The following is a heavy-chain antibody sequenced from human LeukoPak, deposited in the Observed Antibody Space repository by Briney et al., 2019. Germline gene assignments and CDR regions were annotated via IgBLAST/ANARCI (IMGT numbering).Heavy chain of an antibody. CDR3: AKESSAAGSHFDY. Sequence: AGGSLRLSCAASGFTFSDYYMSWIRQAPGKGLEWVSYISSSGSTIYYADSVKGRFTISRDNAKNSLYLQMNSLRAEDTAVYYCAKESSAAGSHFDYWGQGTLVTVSS. CDR1: GFTFSDYY. D-gene: IGHD6-13*01. J-gene: IGHJ4*02. CDR2: ISSSGSTI. V-gene: IGHV3-11*01.